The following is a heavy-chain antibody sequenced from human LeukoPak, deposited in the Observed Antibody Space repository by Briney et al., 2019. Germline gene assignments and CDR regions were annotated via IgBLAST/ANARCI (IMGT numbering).Heavy chain of an antibody. D-gene: IGHD6-19*01. V-gene: IGHV4-61*02. CDR1: GGSISSGSYY. Sequence: PSETLSLTCTVSGGSISSGSYYWSWIRQPAGKGLEWIGRIYTSGSTNYNPSLKSRVTISVDTSKNQFSLKLSSVTAADTAVYYCARDRIAVAGHVPKAAFDIWGQGTMVTVSS. CDR3: ARDRIAVAGHVPKAAFDI. J-gene: IGHJ3*02. CDR2: IYTSGST.